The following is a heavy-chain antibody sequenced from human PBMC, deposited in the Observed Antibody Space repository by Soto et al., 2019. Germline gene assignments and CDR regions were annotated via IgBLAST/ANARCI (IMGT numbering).Heavy chain of an antibody. CDR3: ASRDPYGDYAHAFDI. D-gene: IGHD4-17*01. J-gene: IGHJ3*02. Sequence: ESGGGLVKPGGSLRLSCAASGFTFSSYSMNWVRQAPGKGLEWVSSISSSSSYIYYADSVKGRFTISRDNAKNSLYLQMNSLRAEDTAVYYCASRDPYGDYAHAFDIWGQGTMVTVSS. CDR2: ISSSSSYI. V-gene: IGHV3-21*01. CDR1: GFTFSSYS.